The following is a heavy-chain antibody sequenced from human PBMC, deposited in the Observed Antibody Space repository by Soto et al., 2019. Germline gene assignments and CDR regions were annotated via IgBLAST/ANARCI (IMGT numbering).Heavy chain of an antibody. CDR3: ARLYGSGSYFGYYYGMDV. CDR1: GFTFSDYY. Sequence: QVQLVESGGGLVKPGGSLRLSCAASGFTFSDYYMSWIRQAPGKGLEWVSYISSSGSTIYYADSVKGRFTISRDNAKNSLYLQMNSVRAADTAVYYCARLYGSGSYFGYYYGMDVWCQGTRVTVSS. J-gene: IGHJ6*02. V-gene: IGHV3-11*01. D-gene: IGHD3-10*01. CDR2: ISSSGSTI.